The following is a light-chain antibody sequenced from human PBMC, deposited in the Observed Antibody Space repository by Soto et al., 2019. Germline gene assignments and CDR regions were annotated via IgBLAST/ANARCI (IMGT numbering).Light chain of an antibody. CDR3: QQRSNWPSLA. J-gene: IGKJ4*01. Sequence: EIVLIQSPATLSLYQGERATLSCRASQSVGSYLAWYQHKPGQAPRLLISDASNRATGIPARFSGSGSETDFTLTISSLEPEDSAVYYCQQRSNWPSLAFGGGTNVDIK. V-gene: IGKV3-11*01. CDR2: DAS. CDR1: QSVGSY.